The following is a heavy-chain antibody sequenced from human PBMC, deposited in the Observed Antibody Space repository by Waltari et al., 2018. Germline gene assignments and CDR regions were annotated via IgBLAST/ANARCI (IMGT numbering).Heavy chain of an antibody. Sequence: QLQLVQSGAEVKKPGASVKVSCKASGYTFPSYDMTWVRQATGQGLEWMGWMNPNSGSTGYAQKFQGRVTMTRDTSISTAYMELSSLISEDTAVYYCAMGNGAVIKDSFDTWGQGTMVTVSS. V-gene: IGHV1-8*01. CDR3: AMGNGAVIKDSFDT. J-gene: IGHJ3*02. CDR1: GYTFPSYD. CDR2: MNPNSGST. D-gene: IGHD3-10*01.